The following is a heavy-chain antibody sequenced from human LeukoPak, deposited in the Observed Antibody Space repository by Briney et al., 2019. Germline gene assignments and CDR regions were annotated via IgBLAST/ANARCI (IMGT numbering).Heavy chain of an antibody. Sequence: PSETLSLTCTVSGGSISSYYWSWIRQPPGKGLEWIGYIYYSGSTNYNPSLKSRVTISVDTSKNQFSLKLSSVTAADTAVYYCARGAVDITMVRGVVIDYWGQGTLVTVSS. CDR2: IYYSGST. D-gene: IGHD3-10*01. V-gene: IGHV4-59*12. CDR3: ARGAVDITMVRGVVIDY. J-gene: IGHJ4*02. CDR1: GGSISSYY.